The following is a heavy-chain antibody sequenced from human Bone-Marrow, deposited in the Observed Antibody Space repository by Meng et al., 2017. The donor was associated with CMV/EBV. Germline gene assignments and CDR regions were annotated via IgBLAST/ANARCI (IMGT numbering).Heavy chain of an antibody. CDR1: GFTFSSYW. CDR3: ARERLELQVSYYYGMDV. D-gene: IGHD1-7*01. J-gene: IGHJ6*02. V-gene: IGHV3-7*01. CDR2: IKQDGSEK. Sequence: GGSLRLSCAASGFTFSSYWMSWVRQAPGKGLEWVANIKQDGSEKYYVDSVKGRFTISRDNAKNSLYLQMNSLRAEDTAVYNCARERLELQVSYYYGMDVWGQGTTVTVSS.